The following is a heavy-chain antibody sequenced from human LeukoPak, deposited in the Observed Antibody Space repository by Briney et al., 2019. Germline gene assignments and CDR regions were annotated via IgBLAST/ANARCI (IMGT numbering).Heavy chain of an antibody. CDR2: INQDGSEK. CDR1: GFTFGRYW. J-gene: IGHJ4*02. V-gene: IGHV3-7*01. Sequence: GGPLRLSCAASGFTFGRYWMGWVRQATGKGLECVANINQDGSEKYYVDSVKGRFTISRDSAKNSLYLQMNSLRAEDTAVYYCARDCTNGICYTWAYWGPGTLVTVSS. D-gene: IGHD2-8*01. CDR3: ARDCTNGICYTWAY.